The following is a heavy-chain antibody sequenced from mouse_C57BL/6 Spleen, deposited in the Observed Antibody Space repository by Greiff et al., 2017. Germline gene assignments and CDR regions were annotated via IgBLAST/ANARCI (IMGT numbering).Heavy chain of an antibody. V-gene: IGHV1-80*01. D-gene: IGHD2-4*01. Sequence: QVQLKQSGAELVKPGASVKISCKASGYAFSSYWMNWVKQRPGKGLEWIGQIYPGDGDTNYNGKFKGKATLTADKSSSTAYMRLSSLASGDSAVDFCAGEDYDPYGYFDVWGTGTTVTVSS. CDR3: AGEDYDPYGYFDV. J-gene: IGHJ1*03. CDR1: GYAFSSYW. CDR2: IYPGDGDT.